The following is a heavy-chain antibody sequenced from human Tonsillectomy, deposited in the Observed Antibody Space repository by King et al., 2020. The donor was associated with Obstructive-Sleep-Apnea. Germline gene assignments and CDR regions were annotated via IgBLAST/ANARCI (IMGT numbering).Heavy chain of an antibody. CDR3: TPRSGYGF. CDR2: IKSKNDAGTT. Sequence: QLVQSGGGLVNPGGSLRLSCAASGLTFSNAWMSWVCQAPGKGLEWVGRIKSKNDAGTTDYAAPVKGRFTISRDDSKNTLYLQMNSLKTEDTAVYYCTPRSGYGFWGQGTLVTVSS. CDR1: GLTFSNAW. J-gene: IGHJ4*02. V-gene: IGHV3-15*01. D-gene: IGHD3-22*01.